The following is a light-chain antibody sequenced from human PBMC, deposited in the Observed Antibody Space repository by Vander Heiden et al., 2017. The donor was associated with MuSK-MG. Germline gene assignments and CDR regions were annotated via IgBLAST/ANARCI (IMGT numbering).Light chain of an antibody. CDR1: QSVLYSSNNKNY. Sequence: IAMTPLPDSLAVSLGERATINCKSSQSVLYSSNNKNYLAWYQQKPGQPPKLLIYWASTRESGVPDRFSGSGSGTDFTLTISSLQAEDVAVYYCQQDDSTPYTFGQRTKLEIK. CDR2: WAS. J-gene: IGKJ2*01. CDR3: QQDDSTPYT. V-gene: IGKV4-1*01.